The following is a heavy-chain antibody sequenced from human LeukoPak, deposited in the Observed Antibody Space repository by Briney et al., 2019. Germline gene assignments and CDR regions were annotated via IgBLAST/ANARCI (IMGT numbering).Heavy chain of an antibody. Sequence: ASETLSLTYAVYGGSFSGYYWSWIRQPPGKGLEWIGEINHSGSTNYNPSLKSRVTISVDTSKNQLSLKLSSVTAADTAVYYCARGCEEMNRNTRAEFDYWGQGTLVTVSS. J-gene: IGHJ4*02. D-gene: IGHD1/OR15-1a*01. CDR1: GGSFSGYY. V-gene: IGHV4-34*01. CDR2: INHSGST. CDR3: ARGCEEMNRNTRAEFDY.